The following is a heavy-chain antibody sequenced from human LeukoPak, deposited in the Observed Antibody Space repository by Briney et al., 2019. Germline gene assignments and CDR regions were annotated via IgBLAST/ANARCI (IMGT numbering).Heavy chain of an antibody. D-gene: IGHD5-18*01. CDR2: ITPIFGTA. CDR3: ARASSDDTARATPFAY. V-gene: IGHV1-69*06. J-gene: IGHJ4*02. Sequence: ASVKVSCXASGGTFSNYAINWVRQAPGQGLEWMAGITPIFGTANYVQKFQGRVTITADKSTSTAFMELSRLRSEDTAIYYCARASSDDTARATPFAYWGQGTLVTVCS. CDR1: GGTFSNYA.